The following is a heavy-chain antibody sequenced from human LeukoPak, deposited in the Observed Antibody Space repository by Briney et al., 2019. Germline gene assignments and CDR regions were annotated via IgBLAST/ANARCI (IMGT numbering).Heavy chain of an antibody. J-gene: IGHJ4*02. V-gene: IGHV4-34*01. CDR1: GGSFSGYY. CDR2: INHSGST. Sequence: KASETLSLTCAVYGGSFSGYYWSWIRQPPGKGLEWIGEINHSGSTNYNPSLKSRVTISVDTSKNQFSLKLSSVTAADTAVYYCARGRTPGYSSSWPLGYWGQGTLVTVSS. CDR3: ARGRTPGYSSSWPLGY. D-gene: IGHD6-13*01.